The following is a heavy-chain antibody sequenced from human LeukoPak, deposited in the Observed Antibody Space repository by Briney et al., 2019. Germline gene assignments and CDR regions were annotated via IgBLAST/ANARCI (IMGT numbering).Heavy chain of an antibody. V-gene: IGHV4-34*01. D-gene: IGHD1-1*01. CDR3: ARGRRALDY. J-gene: IGHJ4*02. CDR2: INHSGST. Sequence: SETLSLTCAVYGGSFSGYYWSWIRQPPGKGLEWIGEINHSGSTNYNPSLKSRVTISVDTSKNQFSLKLSSVTAADTAVYYCARGRRALDYWGQGTLVTVSS. CDR1: GGSFSGYY.